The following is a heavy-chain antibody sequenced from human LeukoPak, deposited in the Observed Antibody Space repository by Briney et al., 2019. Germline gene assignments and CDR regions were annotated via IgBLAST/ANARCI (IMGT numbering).Heavy chain of an antibody. Sequence: PSETLSLTCIVSGGSITSSTYYRGWIRQPPGKGLEWIGYIYYSGSTNYNPSLKSRVTISVDTSKNQFSLKLSSVTAADTAVYYCARGFGSQGYYYYYMDVWGKGTTVTVSS. J-gene: IGHJ6*03. CDR1: GGSITSSTYY. D-gene: IGHD3-10*01. CDR2: IYYSGST. CDR3: ARGFGSQGYYYYYMDV. V-gene: IGHV4-61*05.